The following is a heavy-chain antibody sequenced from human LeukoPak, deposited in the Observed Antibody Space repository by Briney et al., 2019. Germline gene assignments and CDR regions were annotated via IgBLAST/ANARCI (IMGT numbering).Heavy chain of an antibody. CDR3: ARDDSFQFDS. Sequence: ASVKVSRKASGYTFTAYYMHWVRQAPGQGLEWMGWINPNTGGTNYAQKFQGRVTMTRATSISTAYMELSSLTSDDTAVYYCARDDSFQFDSWGQGTLVTVSS. D-gene: IGHD5-18*01. V-gene: IGHV1-2*02. J-gene: IGHJ4*02. CDR2: INPNTGGT. CDR1: GYTFTAYY.